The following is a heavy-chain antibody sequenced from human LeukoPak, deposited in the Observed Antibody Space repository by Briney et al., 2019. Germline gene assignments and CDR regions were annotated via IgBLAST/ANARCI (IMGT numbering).Heavy chain of an antibody. Sequence: PSETLSLTCAVSGGSISSGGYSWSWIRQPPGKGLEWIGYIYYSGSTYYNPSLKSRVTISVDTSKNQFSLKLSSVTAADTAVYYCARVKRITMMKALFDYWGQGTLVTVSS. CDR1: GGSISSGGYS. D-gene: IGHD3-22*01. J-gene: IGHJ4*02. V-gene: IGHV4-30-4*07. CDR2: IYYSGST. CDR3: ARVKRITMMKALFDY.